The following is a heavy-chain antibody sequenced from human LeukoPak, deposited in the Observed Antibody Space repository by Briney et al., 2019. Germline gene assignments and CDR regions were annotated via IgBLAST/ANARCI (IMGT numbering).Heavy chain of an antibody. V-gene: IGHV4-34*01. CDR3: ARGLASSSWYSLTYYYYYYGMDV. D-gene: IGHD6-13*01. Sequence: PSETLSLTCAVYGGSFSGYYWSWIRQPPGKGLEWIGEINHSGGTNYNPSLKSRVTISVDTSKNQFSLKLSSVTAADTAVYYCARGLASSSWYSLTYYYYYYGMDVWGQGTTVTVSS. J-gene: IGHJ6*02. CDR1: GGSFSGYY. CDR2: INHSGGT.